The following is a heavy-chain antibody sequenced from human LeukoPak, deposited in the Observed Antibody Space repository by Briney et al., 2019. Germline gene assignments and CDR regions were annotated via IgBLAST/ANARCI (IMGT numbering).Heavy chain of an antibody. D-gene: IGHD6-13*01. V-gene: IGHV5-51*01. CDR3: ARQQQLGGAYYYYYMDV. Sequence: GESLKISCKGSGYSFTNYWIGWVRQMPGKGLEWMGIIYPGDSETRYSPSFQGQVTISADKSISTAYLQWSSLKASDTAMYYCARQQQLGGAYYYYYMDVWGKGTTVTVSS. J-gene: IGHJ6*03. CDR2: IYPGDSET. CDR1: GYSFTNYW.